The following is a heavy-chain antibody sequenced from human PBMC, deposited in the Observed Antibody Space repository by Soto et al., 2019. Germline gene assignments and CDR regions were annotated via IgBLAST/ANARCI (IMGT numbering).Heavy chain of an antibody. J-gene: IGHJ4*02. V-gene: IGHV3-11*01. CDR1: GFTFSDYY. Sequence: GGSLRLSCAASGFTFSDYYMSWIRQAPGKGLEWVSYISNSGSTIYYADSVKGRFTISRDNAKNSLYLQMNSLRAEDTAVYYCARVRMRGVIATKIFDYWGQGTLVTVSS. D-gene: IGHD3-16*02. CDR2: ISNSGSTI. CDR3: ARVRMRGVIATKIFDY.